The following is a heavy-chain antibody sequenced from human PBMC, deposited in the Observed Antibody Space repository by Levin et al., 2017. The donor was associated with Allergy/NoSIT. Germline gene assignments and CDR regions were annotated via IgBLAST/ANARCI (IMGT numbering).Heavy chain of an antibody. D-gene: IGHD3-22*01. Sequence: SETLSLTCTVSGGSISSYYWSWIRQPAGKGLEWIGRIYTSGSTNYNPSLKSRVTMSVDTSKNQFSLKLSSVTAADTAVYYCARGVVITTSATLRFRHFDYWGQGTLVTVSS. CDR3: ARGVVITTSATLRFRHFDY. J-gene: IGHJ4*02. CDR2: IYTSGST. V-gene: IGHV4-4*07. CDR1: GGSISSYY.